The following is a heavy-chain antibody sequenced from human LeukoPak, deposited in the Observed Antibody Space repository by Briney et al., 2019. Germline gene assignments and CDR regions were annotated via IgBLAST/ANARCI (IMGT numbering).Heavy chain of an antibody. J-gene: IGHJ3*02. CDR3: AKEIDTLGTNAFDI. V-gene: IGHV3-43*02. CDR2: ISGDGGST. CDR1: GFTFDDYA. Sequence: PGVSLRLSCAASGFTFDDYAMHWVRQAPGKGLEWVSLISGDGGSTYYADSVRGRFTISRDNSKNSLYLQMDSQRTEDTAFYYCAKEIDTLGTNAFDIWGQGTMVTVSS. D-gene: IGHD2-15*01.